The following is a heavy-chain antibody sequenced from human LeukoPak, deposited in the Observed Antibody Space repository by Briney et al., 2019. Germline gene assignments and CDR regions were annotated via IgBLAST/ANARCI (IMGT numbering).Heavy chain of an antibody. D-gene: IGHD3-3*01. CDR1: GFTFSSYS. CDR3: ARRLRLWSGYFPGEYYFDY. V-gene: IGHV3-21*01. J-gene: IGHJ4*02. CDR2: ISSSSSYI. Sequence: GGSLRLSCAASGFTFSSYSMNWVRQAPGKGLEWVSSISSSSSYIYYADSVKGRFTISGDNAKNSLYLQMNSLRAEDTAVYYCARRLRLWSGYFPGEYYFDYWGQGTLVTVSS.